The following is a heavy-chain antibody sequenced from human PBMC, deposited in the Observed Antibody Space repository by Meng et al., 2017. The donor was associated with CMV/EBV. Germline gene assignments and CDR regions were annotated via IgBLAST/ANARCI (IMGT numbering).Heavy chain of an antibody. D-gene: IGHD3-16*02. CDR1: GGTFSSYA. CDR3: ARPFRMGELSTFDY. CDR2: IIPIFGTA. Sequence: QVRLWQAGGGVKMPGSWVKASCKAAGGTFSSYAASWVRQAPGRGREWMGGIIPIFGTANYAQKFQGRVTMTADESASTAYMELSSLRSADTSVSYCARPFRMGELSTFDYWGQGTLVTVSS. V-gene: IGHV1-69*12. J-gene: IGHJ4*02.